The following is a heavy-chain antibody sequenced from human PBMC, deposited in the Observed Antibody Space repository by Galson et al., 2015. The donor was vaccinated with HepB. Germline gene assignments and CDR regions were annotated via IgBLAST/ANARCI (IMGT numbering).Heavy chain of an antibody. Sequence: SLRLSCAASGFTFSSYAMHWVRQAPGKGLEWVAVISYDGSNKYYADSVKGRFTISRDNSKNTLYLQMNSLRAEDTAVYYCAKRPLRAAAAELDYWGQGTLVTVSS. V-gene: IGHV3-30*04. CDR2: ISYDGSNK. D-gene: IGHD6-13*01. CDR1: GFTFSSYA. CDR3: AKRPLRAAAAELDY. J-gene: IGHJ4*02.